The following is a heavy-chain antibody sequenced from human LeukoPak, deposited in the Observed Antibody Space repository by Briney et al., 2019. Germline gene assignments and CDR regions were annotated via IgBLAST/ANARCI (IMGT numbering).Heavy chain of an antibody. D-gene: IGHD5-24*01. CDR2: IYYSGST. V-gene: IGHV4-59*01. CDR3: ARERKMATRASYYYHYGMDV. J-gene: IGHJ6*02. CDR1: GGSISSYY. Sequence: PSETLSLTCTVSGGSISSYYWSWIRQPPGKGLEWIAYIYYSGSTNYNPSLKSRVTISVDTSKNQFSLKLSSVTAADTAVYYCARERKMATRASYYYHYGMDVWGQGTTVTVSS.